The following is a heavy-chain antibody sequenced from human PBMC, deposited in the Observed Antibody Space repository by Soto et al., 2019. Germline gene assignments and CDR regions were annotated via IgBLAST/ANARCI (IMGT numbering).Heavy chain of an antibody. V-gene: IGHV3-43*01. CDR1: GFTFDDYT. Sequence: GGSLRLSCAASGFTFDDYTMHWVRQAPGKGLEWVSLISWDGGSTYYADSVKGRFTISRDNSKNSLYLQMNSLRTEDTALYYCAKDRSGEWQQPYGMDVWGQGTTVTVSS. CDR3: AKDRSGEWQQPYGMDV. CDR2: ISWDGGST. J-gene: IGHJ6*02. D-gene: IGHD3-16*01.